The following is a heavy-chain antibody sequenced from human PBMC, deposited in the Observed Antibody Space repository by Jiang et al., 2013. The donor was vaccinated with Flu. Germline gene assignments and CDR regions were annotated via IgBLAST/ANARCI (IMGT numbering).Heavy chain of an antibody. D-gene: IGHD4-17*01. CDR1: SYA. V-gene: IGHV3-23*01. CDR3: AKLPYGDPAEYFQH. CDR2: ISGSGGST. Sequence: SYAMSWVRQAPGKGLEWVSAISGSGGSTYYADSVKGRFTISRDNSKNALYLQMNSLRAEDTAVYYCAKLPYGDPAEYFQHWGQGTLVTVSS. J-gene: IGHJ1*01.